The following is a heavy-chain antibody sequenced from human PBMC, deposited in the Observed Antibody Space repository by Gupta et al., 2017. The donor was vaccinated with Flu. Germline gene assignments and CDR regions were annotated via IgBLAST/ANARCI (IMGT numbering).Heavy chain of an antibody. CDR3: GRVIEFYGSPRYDD. D-gene: IGHD3-10*01. CDR1: EAPFSSYA. Sequence: QVQLVQSGAAVKKPGSSVKLSCKASEAPFSSYAIRRLRQAPGQGLEWMGGIIPIFSKANYAQKFQGRVTISADESTSRAYMELSSLSTEDTAVYDCGRVIEFYGSPRYDDRGQGTLGNVSS. J-gene: IGHJ4*02. CDR2: IIPIFSKA. V-gene: IGHV1-69*01.